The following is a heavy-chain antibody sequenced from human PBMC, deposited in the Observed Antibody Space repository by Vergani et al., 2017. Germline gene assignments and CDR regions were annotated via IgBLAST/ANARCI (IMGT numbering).Heavy chain of an antibody. V-gene: IGHV3-33*01. CDR1: GFTFSSYG. D-gene: IGHD1-14*01. CDR2: IWYYGSNK. J-gene: IGHJ4*02. Sequence: QVQLVESGGGVVQPGGSLRLFCAACGFTFSSYGMHRVRPAPGKGVVWGSVIWYYGSNKYYADSVKGRFTISRDNSKNTLYLQMNSLRAEDTAVYYCARASGGLDYWGQGTLVTVSS. CDR3: ARASGGLDY.